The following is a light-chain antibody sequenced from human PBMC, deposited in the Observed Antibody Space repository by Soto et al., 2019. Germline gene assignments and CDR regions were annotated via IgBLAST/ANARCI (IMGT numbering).Light chain of an antibody. J-gene: IGKJ1*01. CDR2: KAS. CDR3: QQYNSYPWT. V-gene: IGKV1-5*03. Sequence: DIQMTQSPSTLSASVGDRVTITCRASQSISSWLAWYQQKPGKAPKLLIYKASSLESGVPSRFSDSGSGKEFTLTISSLQPDDFATYYCQQYNSYPWTFGQGTKVEIK. CDR1: QSISSW.